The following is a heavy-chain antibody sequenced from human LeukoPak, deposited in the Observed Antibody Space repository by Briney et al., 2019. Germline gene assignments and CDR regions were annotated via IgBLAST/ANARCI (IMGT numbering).Heavy chain of an antibody. V-gene: IGHV1-3*01. J-gene: IGHJ6*02. D-gene: IGHD6-6*01. CDR1: GYTFTSYA. Sequence: ASVKVSCKASGYTFTSYAMHWVRQAPGQRLEWMGWINAGNGNTKYSQKFQGRVTITRDTSASTAYMELSSLRSEDTAVYYCAREGRTTSSSSVSGYYYYGMDVWGQGTTVTVSS. CDR2: INAGNGNT. CDR3: AREGRTTSSSSVSGYYYYGMDV.